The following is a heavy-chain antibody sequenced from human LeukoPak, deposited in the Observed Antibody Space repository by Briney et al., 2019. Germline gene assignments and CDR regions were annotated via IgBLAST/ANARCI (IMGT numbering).Heavy chain of an antibody. CDR3: ARDPPIPPYCSSTSCYLYYYYGMDV. J-gene: IGHJ6*02. D-gene: IGHD2-2*01. V-gene: IGHV1-2*02. CDR2: IYPYSGDT. Sequence: ASVTISCKASGYTFTGYYIHWVRQAPGQGLEWMGWIYPYSGDTNYAQNFQGRVTMTRDTSISTAYMELSSLRSDDTAVYYCARDPPIPPYCSSTSCYLYYYYGMDVWGQGTTVTVSS. CDR1: GYTFTGYY.